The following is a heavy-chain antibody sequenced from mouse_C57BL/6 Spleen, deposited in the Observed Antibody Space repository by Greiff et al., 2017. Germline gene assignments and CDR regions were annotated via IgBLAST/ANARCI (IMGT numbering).Heavy chain of an antibody. CDR1: GYAFSSYW. J-gene: IGHJ4*01. Sequence: QVQLQQSGAELVKPGASVKISCKASGYAFSSYWMNWVKQRPGQGLEWIGQIYPGDGDTNYNGKFKGKATLTADQSSSTAYMQLSSLTSEDSAVYFCAREGLLRTRDYWGQGTSGTVSS. CDR3: AREGLLRTRDY. CDR2: IYPGDGDT. D-gene: IGHD1-1*01. V-gene: IGHV1-80*01.